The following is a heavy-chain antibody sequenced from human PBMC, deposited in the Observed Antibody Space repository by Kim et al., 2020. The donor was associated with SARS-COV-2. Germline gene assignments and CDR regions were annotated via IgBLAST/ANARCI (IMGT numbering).Heavy chain of an antibody. CDR2: INAGNGNT. D-gene: IGHD5-12*01. V-gene: IGHV1-3*01. CDR1: GYTFTSYA. J-gene: IGHJ2*01. CDR3: ARGWLQDWYFDL. Sequence: ASVKVSCKASGYTFTSYAMHWVRQAPGQRLEWMGWINAGNGNTKYSQKFQGRVTITRDTSASTAYMELSSLRSEDTAVYYCARGWLQDWYFDLWGRGTLVTVSS.